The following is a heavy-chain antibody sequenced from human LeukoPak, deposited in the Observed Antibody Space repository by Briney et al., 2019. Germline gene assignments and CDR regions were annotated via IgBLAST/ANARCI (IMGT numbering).Heavy chain of an antibody. V-gene: IGHV4-30-2*01. D-gene: IGHD5-12*01. CDR1: GGSISSGGYS. J-gene: IGHJ4*02. Sequence: PSQTLSLTCAVSGGSISSGGYSWSWIRQPPGKGLEWIRYIYHSGSTYYNPSLKSRVTISVDRSKNQFSLKLSSVTAADTAVYYCARVGGYDSDYWGQGTLVTVSP. CDR2: IYHSGST. CDR3: ARVGGYDSDY.